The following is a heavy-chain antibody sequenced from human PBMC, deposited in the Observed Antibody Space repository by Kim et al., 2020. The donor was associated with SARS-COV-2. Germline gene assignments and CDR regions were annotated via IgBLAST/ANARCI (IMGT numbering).Heavy chain of an antibody. CDR1: GFTFSSYS. CDR2: ISSSSSYI. J-gene: IGHJ6*03. D-gene: IGHD6-6*01. V-gene: IGHV3-21*01. CDR3: ARDVQDFEYSSSSDYYYYYYMDV. Sequence: GGSLRLSCAASGFTFSSYSMNWVRQAPGKGLEWVSSISSSSSYIYYADSVKGRFTISRDNAKNSLYLQMNSLRAEDTAVYYCARDVQDFEYSSSSDYYYYYYMDVWGKGTTVTVSS.